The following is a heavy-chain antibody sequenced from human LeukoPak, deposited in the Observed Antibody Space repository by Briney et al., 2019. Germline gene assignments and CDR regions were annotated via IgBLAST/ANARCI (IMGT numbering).Heavy chain of an antibody. J-gene: IGHJ3*02. D-gene: IGHD1-1*01. CDR1: GFTFDDYA. V-gene: IGHV3-21*01. CDR2: IGFSTTYI. CDR3: ARDINSVAFDM. Sequence: PGGSLRLSCAASGFTFDDYAMHWVRQAPGRGLEWVSCIGFSTTYIHYADSVKGRFTVTRDNAKGSVSLQMNSLRAEDTAVYYCARDINSVAFDMWGQGTVVTVSS.